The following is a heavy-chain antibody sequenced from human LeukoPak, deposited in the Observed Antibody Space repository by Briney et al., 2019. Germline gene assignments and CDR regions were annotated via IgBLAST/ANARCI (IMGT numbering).Heavy chain of an antibody. V-gene: IGHV3-74*01. Sequence: PGGSLRLSCAASGFTFSNYWMQWVRQAPGKGLVWVSRINDDGSTTSYADSVKGRFTISRDNAKNTLYLQMNSLRAEDTAVYYCARAAVHYNSVMDVWGQGTTVTVSS. CDR1: GFTFSNYW. D-gene: IGHD6-25*01. CDR3: ARAAVHYNSVMDV. CDR2: INDDGSTT. J-gene: IGHJ6*02.